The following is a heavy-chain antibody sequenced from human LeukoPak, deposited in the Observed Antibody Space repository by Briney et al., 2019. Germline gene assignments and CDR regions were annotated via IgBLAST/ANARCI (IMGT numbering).Heavy chain of an antibody. CDR2: IRYDGSNK. D-gene: IGHD3-10*01. V-gene: IGHV3-30*02. CDR1: GFTFSSYG. CDR3: AIWDRITMVRGVIPDAFDI. Sequence: PGGSLRLSCAASGFTFSSYGMHWVRQAPGKGLDWVAFIRYDGSNKYYADSVKGRFTISRDNSKNTLYLQMNSLRAEDTAVYYCAIWDRITMVRGVIPDAFDIWGQGTMVTVSS. J-gene: IGHJ3*02.